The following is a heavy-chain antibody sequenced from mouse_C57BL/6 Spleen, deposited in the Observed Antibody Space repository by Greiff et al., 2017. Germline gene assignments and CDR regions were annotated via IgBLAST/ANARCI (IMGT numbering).Heavy chain of an antibody. V-gene: IGHV1-52*01. CDR1: GYTFTSYW. CDR3: AREEVAWFAY. Sequence: VQLQQPGAELVRPGSSVKLSCKASGYTFTSYWMHWVKQRPIQGLEWIGNIDPSDSETHYNQKFKDKATLTVDKSSSTADMQLSSLTSEGSAVYYCAREEVAWFAYWGQGTLVTVSA. J-gene: IGHJ3*01. CDR2: IDPSDSET.